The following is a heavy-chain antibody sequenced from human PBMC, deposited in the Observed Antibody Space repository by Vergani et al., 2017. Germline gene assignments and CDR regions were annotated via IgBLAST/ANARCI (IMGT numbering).Heavy chain of an antibody. V-gene: IGHV1-8*01. CDR2: MNTNSGNT. J-gene: IGHJ3*02. CDR1: GYTFTSYD. CDR3: AGESAAADYAFDI. D-gene: IGHD6-25*01. Sequence: QVQLVQSGAEVKKPGASVKVSCKASGYTFTSYDINWVRQATGQGLEWMGWMNTNSGNTGYAQKFQGRVTMTRNTSISTAYMELSSLRSEDTAVYYCAGESAAADYAFDIWGQGTMVTVSS.